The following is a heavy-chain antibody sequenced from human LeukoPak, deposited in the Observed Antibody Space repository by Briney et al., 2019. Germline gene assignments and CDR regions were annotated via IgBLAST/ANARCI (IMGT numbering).Heavy chain of an antibody. V-gene: IGHV4-39*01. J-gene: IGHJ5*02. CDR3: ARRGGHSWDVGNWLDP. D-gene: IGHD6-13*01. Sequence: PSETLSLTCLVSGDSIRTTSFWGWIRQPPGMGLEWIASASYSGINYYNPSLRSRVIVSADTSKNQFSLRLTSVTAADTAVYYCARRGGHSWDVGNWLDPWGQGILVTVSS. CDR2: ASYSGIN. CDR1: GDSIRTTSF.